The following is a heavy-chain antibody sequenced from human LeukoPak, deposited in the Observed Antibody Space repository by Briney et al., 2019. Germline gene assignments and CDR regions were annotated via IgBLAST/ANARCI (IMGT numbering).Heavy chain of an antibody. CDR3: ARDGSIVGATLIDY. Sequence: GGSLRLSCAASGFTFSSYAMSWVRQAPGKGLEYVSAISSNGGSTYYANSVKGRFTISRDNSKNTLYLQMGSLRAEDMAVYYCARDGSIVGATLIDYWGQGTLVTVSS. CDR1: GFTFSSYA. D-gene: IGHD1-26*01. J-gene: IGHJ4*02. CDR2: ISSNGGST. V-gene: IGHV3-64*01.